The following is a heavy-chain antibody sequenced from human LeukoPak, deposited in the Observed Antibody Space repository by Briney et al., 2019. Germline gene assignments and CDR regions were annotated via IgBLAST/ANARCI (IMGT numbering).Heavy chain of an antibody. J-gene: IGHJ3*02. CDR1: GYTFTSYA. D-gene: IGHD5-18*01. Sequence: ASVKVSCKASGYTFTSYAMHWVRQAPGQRLEWMGWINAGNGNTKYSQKFRGRVTITRDTSASTAYMELSSLRSEDTAVYYCARNMGYSYGHPDVFDIWGQGTMVTVSS. CDR2: INAGNGNT. CDR3: ARNMGYSYGHPDVFDI. V-gene: IGHV1-3*01.